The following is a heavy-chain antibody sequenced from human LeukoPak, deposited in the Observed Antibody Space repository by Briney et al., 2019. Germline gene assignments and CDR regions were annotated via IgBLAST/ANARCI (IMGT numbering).Heavy chain of an antibody. CDR1: GGSISSSSYY. J-gene: IGHJ5*02. V-gene: IGHV4-61*05. Sequence: PSETLSLTCTVSGGSISSSSYYWGWIRQPPGKGLEWIGYISDSGSTNYNPSLQSRVTISVDTSKNQFSLKLSSVTASDTAVYYCARRRVGDLTVGSDTWFDPWGQGALVTVSS. D-gene: IGHD2-15*01. CDR2: ISDSGST. CDR3: ARRRVGDLTVGSDTWFDP.